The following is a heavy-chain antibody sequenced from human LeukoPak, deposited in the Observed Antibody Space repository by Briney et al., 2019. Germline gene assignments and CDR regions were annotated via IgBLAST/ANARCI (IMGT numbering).Heavy chain of an antibody. CDR3: AKDPRYGSGSYSYFDY. CDR2: ISGSGGST. J-gene: IGHJ4*02. D-gene: IGHD3-10*01. Sequence: GGSLRLSCAASGFTFSSYAMSWVRQAPGKGLEWVSAISGSGGSTYYADSVKGRFTISRDNSKNTLYLQMNSLRAEDTVVYYCAKDPRYGSGSYSYFDYWGQGTLVTVSS. CDR1: GFTFSSYA. V-gene: IGHV3-23*01.